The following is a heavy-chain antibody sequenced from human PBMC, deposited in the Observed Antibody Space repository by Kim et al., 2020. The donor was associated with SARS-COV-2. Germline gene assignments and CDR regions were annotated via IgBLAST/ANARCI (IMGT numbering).Heavy chain of an antibody. D-gene: IGHD4-17*01. J-gene: IGHJ4*02. CDR3: VKGMTTVTYFDY. V-gene: IGHV3-23*01. CDR2: ISGGGRDT. CDR1: GFTFSRFA. Sequence: GGSLRLSCAASGFTFSRFAMGWVRQAPGRGLDWVSVISGGGRDTYDADSVKGRFTISRDNSKNTLYLQMNSLRAGDTAVYYCVKGMTTVTYFDYWGQGTLVTVSS.